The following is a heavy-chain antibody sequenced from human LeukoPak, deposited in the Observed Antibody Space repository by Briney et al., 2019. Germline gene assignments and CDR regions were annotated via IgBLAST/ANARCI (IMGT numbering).Heavy chain of an antibody. D-gene: IGHD6-19*01. J-gene: IGHJ4*02. CDR3: ARLTYSSYHIDY. CDR1: GYSFTSYW. CDR2: IYPGDSDT. Sequence: XSLQISCKGSGYSFTSYWIGWVRQMPGKGLEWMGIIYPGDSDTRYSPSFQGQVTISADKSISTAYLQWSSLKASDTAMYYCARLTYSSYHIDYWGQGTLVTVSS. V-gene: IGHV5-51*01.